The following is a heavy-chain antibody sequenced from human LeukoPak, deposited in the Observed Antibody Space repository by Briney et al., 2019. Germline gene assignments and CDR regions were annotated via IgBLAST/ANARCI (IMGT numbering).Heavy chain of an antibody. D-gene: IGHD3-9*01. CDR3: ARIGRILTGYYYYYYGMDV. Sequence: SETLSLTCAVYGGSFSGYYWSWIRQPPGKGLEWIGKINHRGSTNYNPSLTSRVTISVDTSKNQFSLKLSSVTAADTAVYYCARIGRILTGYYYYYYGMDVWGQGTTVTVSS. J-gene: IGHJ6*02. CDR1: GGSFSGYY. V-gene: IGHV4-34*01. CDR2: INHRGST.